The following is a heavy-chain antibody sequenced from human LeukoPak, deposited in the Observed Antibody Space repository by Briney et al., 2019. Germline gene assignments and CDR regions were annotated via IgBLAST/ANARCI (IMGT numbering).Heavy chain of an antibody. D-gene: IGHD4-17*01. Sequence: ASVKVSCKASGYTFTSYGISWVRQAPGQGLEWMGWISAYNGNTNYAQKLQGRVTMTTDTSTSTAYMELRSLRSDDTAVYYCAREAVTTSHHYCYYYYMDVWGKGTTVTVSS. CDR3: AREAVTTSHHYCYYYYMDV. J-gene: IGHJ6*03. CDR1: GYTFTSYG. CDR2: ISAYNGNT. V-gene: IGHV1-18*01.